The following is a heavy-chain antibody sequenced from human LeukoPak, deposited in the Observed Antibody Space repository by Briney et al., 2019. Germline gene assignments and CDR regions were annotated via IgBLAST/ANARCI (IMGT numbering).Heavy chain of an antibody. V-gene: IGHV1-69*05. CDR1: GGTFSSYA. J-gene: IGHJ4*02. CDR2: IIPIFGTA. Sequence: SVKVSCKASGGTFSSYAISWVRQAPGQGLEWMGRIIPIFGTANYAQKFQGRVTITTDESTSTAYMELSSLRSEDTAVYYCARDPRYSSGWYGEFDYWGQGTLVTASS. CDR3: ARDPRYSSGWYGEFDY. D-gene: IGHD6-19*01.